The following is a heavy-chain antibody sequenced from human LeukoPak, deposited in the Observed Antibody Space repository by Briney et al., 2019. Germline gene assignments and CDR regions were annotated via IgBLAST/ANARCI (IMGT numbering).Heavy chain of an antibody. CDR3: ARDRVTMVRGVIINGIDY. V-gene: IGHV1-3*01. CDR1: GYTFTSYA. D-gene: IGHD3-10*01. Sequence: GASVKVSCKASGYTFTSYAMHWVRQAPGQRLEWMGWINAGNGNTKYSQKFQGRVTITRDTSASTAYMELSSLRSEDTAVYYCARDRVTMVRGVIINGIDYWGQGTLVTVSS. CDR2: INAGNGNT. J-gene: IGHJ4*02.